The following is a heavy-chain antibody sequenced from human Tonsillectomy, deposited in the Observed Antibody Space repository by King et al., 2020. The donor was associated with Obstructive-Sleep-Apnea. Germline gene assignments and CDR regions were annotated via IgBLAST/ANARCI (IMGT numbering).Heavy chain of an antibody. CDR2: ISWNMGSI. J-gene: IGHJ4*02. CDR3: AKEIRDTIRRPDY. V-gene: IGHV3-9*01. Sequence: VQLVESGGGLVQPGRSLRLSCAASGFTFDDYAMHWVRQAPGKGLEWVSGISWNMGSIGYADSVKGRFTISRDNAKNSLYLQMNSLRGEDTALYYCAKEIRDTIRRPDYWGQGTLVTVSS. CDR1: GFTFDDYA. D-gene: IGHD3-3*01.